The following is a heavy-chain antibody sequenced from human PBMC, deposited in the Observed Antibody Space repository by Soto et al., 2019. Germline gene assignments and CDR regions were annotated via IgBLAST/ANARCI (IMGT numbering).Heavy chain of an antibody. J-gene: IGHJ6*02. CDR2: ISYDGSNK. V-gene: IGHV3-30-3*01. Sequence: HPGGSLRLSCAASGFTFSSYAMHWVRQAPGKGLEWVAVISYDGSNKYYADSVKGRFTISRDNSKNTLYLQMNSLRAEDTAVYYCARDRIAAAGTEFYYYYYGMDVWGQGTTVTVSS. D-gene: IGHD6-13*01. CDR1: GFTFSSYA. CDR3: ARDRIAAAGTEFYYYYYGMDV.